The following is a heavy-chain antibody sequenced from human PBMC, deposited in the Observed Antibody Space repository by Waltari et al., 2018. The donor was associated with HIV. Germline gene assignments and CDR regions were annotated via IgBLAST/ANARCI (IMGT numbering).Heavy chain of an antibody. CDR1: GLPISGSW. V-gene: IGHV3-7*01. CDR2: VKKDENEK. Sequence: VQLVESGGGLVQPGGSLRLSCKGSGLPISGSWFRWVRQAPGKGLEWVANVKKDENEKKYLDSVKGRFIISRDDTDNSVHLEMNSLRVEDTATYYCVAEWWYGITGYWGQGSLVTVSP. CDR3: VAEWWYGITGY. J-gene: IGHJ4*02. D-gene: IGHD2-15*01.